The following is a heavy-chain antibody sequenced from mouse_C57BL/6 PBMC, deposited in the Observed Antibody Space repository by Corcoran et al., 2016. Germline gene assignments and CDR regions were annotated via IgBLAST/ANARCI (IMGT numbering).Heavy chain of an antibody. CDR3: ARWHYGSSSSYWYFDV. J-gene: IGHJ1*03. D-gene: IGHD1-1*01. V-gene: IGHV1-26*01. Sequence: EVQLQQSGPELVKPGASVKISCKASGYTFTDYYMNWVKQSHGKSLEWIGDINPNNGGTSYNQKFKGKATLTVDKSSSTAYMELRSLTSEDSAVYYCARWHYGSSSSYWYFDVWGTGTTVTVSS. CDR1: GYTFTDYY. CDR2: INPNNGGT.